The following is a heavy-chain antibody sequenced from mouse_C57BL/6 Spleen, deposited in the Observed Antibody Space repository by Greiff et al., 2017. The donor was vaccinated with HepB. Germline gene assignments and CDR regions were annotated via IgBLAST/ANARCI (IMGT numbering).Heavy chain of an antibody. CDR1: GFTFTDYY. Sequence: EVHLVESGGGLVQPGGSLSLSCAASGFTFTDYYMSWVRQPPGKALEWLGFIRNKANGYTTEYSASVKGRFTISRDNSQSILYLQMNALRAEDSATYYCARFLLGAMDYWGQGTSVTVSS. J-gene: IGHJ4*01. CDR3: ARFLLGAMDY. CDR2: IRNKANGYTT. V-gene: IGHV7-3*01. D-gene: IGHD2-10*01.